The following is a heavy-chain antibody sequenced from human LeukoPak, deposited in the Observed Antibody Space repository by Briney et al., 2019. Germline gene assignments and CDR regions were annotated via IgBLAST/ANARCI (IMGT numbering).Heavy chain of an antibody. CDR2: IYYSGST. D-gene: IGHD3-3*01. J-gene: IGHJ5*02. V-gene: IGHV4-59*08. Sequence: SETLSLTCTVSGGSISSHYWSWIRQPPGKGLEWIGYIYYSGSTNYNPSLKSRVTISVDTSKNQFSLKLSSVTAADTAVYYCARGREITIFGVVNPANWFDPWGQGTLVTVSS. CDR1: GGSISSHY. CDR3: ARGREITIFGVVNPANWFDP.